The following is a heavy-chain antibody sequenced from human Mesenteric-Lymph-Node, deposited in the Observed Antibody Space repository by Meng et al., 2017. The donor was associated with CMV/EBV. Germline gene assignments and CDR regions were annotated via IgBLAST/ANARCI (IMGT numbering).Heavy chain of an antibody. Sequence: TTYWIGWVRQMPGKGLEWMGIIYPSDSDARYSPSFQGQVTMSVDKSISTAYLQWRSLKASDTAIYYCARRGATMVRGSVITENWFDSWGQGTLVTVSS. V-gene: IGHV5-51*01. D-gene: IGHD3-10*01. CDR2: IYPSDSDA. CDR1: TTYW. CDR3: ARRGATMVRGSVITENWFDS. J-gene: IGHJ5*01.